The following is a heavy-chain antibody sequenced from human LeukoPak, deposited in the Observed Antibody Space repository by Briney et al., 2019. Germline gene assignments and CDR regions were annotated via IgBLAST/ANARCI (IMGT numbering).Heavy chain of an antibody. Sequence: PGRSLRLSCAASGFTFSDYYMSWIHQAPGKGLEWVSYISSSSSYTNYADSVKGRFTISRDNAKNSLYLQMNSLRAEDTAVYYCARVGRGYSYGYGVDYWGQGTLVTVSS. V-gene: IGHV3-11*06. CDR2: ISSSSSYT. CDR1: GFTFSDYY. J-gene: IGHJ4*02. D-gene: IGHD5-18*01. CDR3: ARVGRGYSYGYGVDY.